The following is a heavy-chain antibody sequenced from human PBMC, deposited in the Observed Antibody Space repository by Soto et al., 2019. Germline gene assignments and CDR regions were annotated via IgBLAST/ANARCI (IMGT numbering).Heavy chain of an antibody. J-gene: IGHJ5*02. CDR1: GDSISSTTYY. Sequence: PSETLSLTCTVSGDSISSTTYYWGWIRQPPGKGLEWIASIYYTGRTHYNPSLKSRVTISVDTSKNQFSLKLTSVTAADTAVYYCATSNWFDPWGQGTLVTVSS. CDR3: ATSNWFDP. V-gene: IGHV4-39*01. CDR2: IYYTGRT.